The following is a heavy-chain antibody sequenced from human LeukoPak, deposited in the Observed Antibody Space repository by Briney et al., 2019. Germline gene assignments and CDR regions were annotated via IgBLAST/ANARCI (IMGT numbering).Heavy chain of an antibody. CDR2: ISWNSGSI. Sequence: GGSLRPSCAASGFTFDDYAMHWVRQAPGKGLEWVSGISWNSGSIGYADSVKGRFTISRDNAKNSLYLQMNSLRAEDTALYYCAKVRIAAAGRDAFDIWGQGTMVTVSS. V-gene: IGHV3-9*01. CDR3: AKVRIAAAGRDAFDI. D-gene: IGHD6-13*01. CDR1: GFTFDDYA. J-gene: IGHJ3*02.